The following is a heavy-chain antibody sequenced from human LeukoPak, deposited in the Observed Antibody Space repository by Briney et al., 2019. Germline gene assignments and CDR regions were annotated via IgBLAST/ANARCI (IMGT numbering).Heavy chain of an antibody. D-gene: IGHD3-10*01. CDR3: ARAVAYYYVSGNYYPGAFDV. J-gene: IGHJ3*01. Sequence: PRGSLRLSCTPSGFSVTSNSMSWGRQAPGKGLEWVSVVSSGANTYYAESVKGRFTICRDNSKNTLYLQMNSLRADDTAVYYCARAVAYYYVSGNYYPGAFDVWGQGTMVTVSS. V-gene: IGHV3-53*01. CDR1: GFSVTSNS. CDR2: VSSGANT.